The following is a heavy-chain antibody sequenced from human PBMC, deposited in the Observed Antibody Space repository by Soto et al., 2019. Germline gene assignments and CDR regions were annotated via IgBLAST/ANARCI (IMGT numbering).Heavy chain of an antibody. V-gene: IGHV3-21*01. CDR2: ISSSSGYI. Sequence: EMQLVESGGGLVKPGGSLRLSCAASGFTFSSYSMNWVRQAPGKGLEWVSFISSSSGYIYYADSVKGRFTISRDNAKNSLYLQMNSMRAEDTAVYYCARGGVGDYGPVTPWDDWGQGTLVTVSS. D-gene: IGHD4-17*01. CDR3: ARGGVGDYGPVTPWDD. J-gene: IGHJ4*02. CDR1: GFTFSSYS.